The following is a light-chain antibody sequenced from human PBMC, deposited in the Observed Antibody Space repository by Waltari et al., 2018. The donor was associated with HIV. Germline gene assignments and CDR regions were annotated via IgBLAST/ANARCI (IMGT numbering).Light chain of an antibody. V-gene: IGKV1-12*01. CDR2: SAS. CDR3: QQASSFPHT. J-gene: IGKJ4*01. CDR1: ESVGDL. Sequence: IQMTQSPSYVFASLGDTVTISCRANESVGDLLAWYQKRPGEAPRLLVYSASRRESGVALKCFALGAETDFTLSITGLESEDFATYYCQQASSFPHTFGGGTKV.